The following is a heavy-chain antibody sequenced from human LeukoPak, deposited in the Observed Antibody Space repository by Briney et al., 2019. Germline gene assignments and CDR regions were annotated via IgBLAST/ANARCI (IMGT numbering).Heavy chain of an antibody. CDR3: ATLVGFGVVPPPRYYYYYMDV. CDR1: GGSISSGSYY. V-gene: IGHV4-61*02. D-gene: IGHD3-3*01. Sequence: SETLSLTCTVSGGSISSGSYYWSWIRQPAGKGLEWIGRIYTSGSTNYNPSLKSRVTISVDTSKNQFSLKLSSVTAADTAVYYCATLVGFGVVPPPRYYYYYMDVWGKGITVTVSS. CDR2: IYTSGST. J-gene: IGHJ6*03.